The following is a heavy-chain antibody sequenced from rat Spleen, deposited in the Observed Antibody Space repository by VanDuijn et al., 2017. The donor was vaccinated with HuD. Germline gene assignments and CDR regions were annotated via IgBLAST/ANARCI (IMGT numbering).Heavy chain of an antibody. V-gene: IGHV5-20*01. D-gene: IGHD4-3*01. Sequence: EVQLVESGGGLVQPGRSLKLSCAASGFTFSDYDMAWVRQAPTKGLEWVASISYDGTATYYRDSVKGRFTLSRDNAKSTLYLQMDSLRSEDTATYYCATINSGFDYWGQGVMVTVSS. CDR2: ISYDGTAT. CDR1: GFTFSDYD. J-gene: IGHJ2*01. CDR3: ATINSGFDY.